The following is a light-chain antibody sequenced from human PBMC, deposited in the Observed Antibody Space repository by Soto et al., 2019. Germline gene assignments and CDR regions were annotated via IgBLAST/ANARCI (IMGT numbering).Light chain of an antibody. CDR1: QSVSSSH. CDR2: GAS. Sequence: EIVLTQSPGILSLSPVERASLSCMASQSVSSSHLAWYQQKPVQAPRLLIYGASTRATCIPARFSGSGSGTEFTLTISSLQSEDFAVYYCQQYNNWPPITFGQGTRLEIK. V-gene: IGKV3-15*01. CDR3: QQYNNWPPIT. J-gene: IGKJ5*01.